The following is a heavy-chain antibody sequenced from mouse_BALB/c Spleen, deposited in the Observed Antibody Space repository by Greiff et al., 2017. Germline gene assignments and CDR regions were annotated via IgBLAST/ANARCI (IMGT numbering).Heavy chain of an antibody. J-gene: IGHJ4*01. D-gene: IGHD2-10*02. CDR2: ISYSGST. V-gene: IGHV3-2*02. CDR1: GYSITSDYA. Sequence: EVKLEESGPGLVKPSQSLSLTCTVTGYSITSDYAWNWIRQFPGNKLEWMGYISYSGSTSYNPSLKSRISITRDTSKNQFFLQLNSVTTEDTATYYCARKKYGNYNYAMDYWGQGTSVTVSS. CDR3: ARKKYGNYNYAMDY.